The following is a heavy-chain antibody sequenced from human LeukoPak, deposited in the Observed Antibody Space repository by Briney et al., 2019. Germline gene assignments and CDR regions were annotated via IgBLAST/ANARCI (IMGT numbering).Heavy chain of an antibody. Sequence: SETLSLTCTVSGGSISSYYWSWIRQPPGKGLEWIGYIYYSGSTNYNPSLKSRVTISVDTSKNQFSLKLSSVTAADTAVYYCARQKGGCSSTSCYAAWFDPWGQGTLVTVSS. CDR3: ARQKGGCSSTSCYAAWFDP. V-gene: IGHV4-59*08. J-gene: IGHJ5*02. CDR1: GGSISSYY. D-gene: IGHD2-2*01. CDR2: IYYSGST.